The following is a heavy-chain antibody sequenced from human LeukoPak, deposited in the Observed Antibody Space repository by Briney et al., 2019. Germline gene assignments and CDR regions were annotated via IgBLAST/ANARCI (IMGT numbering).Heavy chain of an antibody. CDR3: AGNNIGDRAYDY. J-gene: IGHJ4*02. D-gene: IGHD2-21*02. CDR2: IYYSGST. CDR1: GGSICSGGYY. V-gene: IGHV4-31*03. Sequence: SETLSLTCTVSGGSICSGGYYWSWIRQHPGKGLEWIGYIYYSGSTYYNPSLKSRVTISVDTSKNQFSLKLTSVTAADTAVYYCAGNNIGDRAYDYWGQGTLVTVSS.